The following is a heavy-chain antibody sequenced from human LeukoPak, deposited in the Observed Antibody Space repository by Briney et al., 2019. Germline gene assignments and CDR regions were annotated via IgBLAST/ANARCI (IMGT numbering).Heavy chain of an antibody. CDR2: INPNSGGT. D-gene: IGHD3-9*01. J-gene: IGHJ5*02. CDR1: GYTFTSYG. V-gene: IGHV1-2*06. CDR3: ARDYEVLVGGWFDP. Sequence: ASVKVSCKASGYTFTSYGISWVRQAPGQGLEWMGRINPNSGGTNYAQKFQGRVTMTRDTSISTAYMELSRLRSDDTAVYYCARDYEVLVGGWFDPWGQGTLVTVSS.